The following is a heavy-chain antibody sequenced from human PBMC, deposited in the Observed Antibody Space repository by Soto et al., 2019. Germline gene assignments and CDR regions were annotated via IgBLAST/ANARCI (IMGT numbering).Heavy chain of an antibody. CDR3: ARGLVSYDFWSGTQPDYFDY. J-gene: IGHJ4*02. D-gene: IGHD3-3*01. CDR1: GGTFSSYA. Sequence: ASVKVSCKASGGTFSSYAISWVRQAPGQGLEWMGGIIPIFGTANYAQKFQGRVTITADESTSTAYMELSSLRSEDTAVYYCARGLVSYDFWSGTQPDYFDYWGQGTLVTVSS. V-gene: IGHV1-69*13. CDR2: IIPIFGTA.